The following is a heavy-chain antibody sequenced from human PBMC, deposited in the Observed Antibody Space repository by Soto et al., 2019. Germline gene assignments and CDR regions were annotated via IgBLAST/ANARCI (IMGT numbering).Heavy chain of an antibody. D-gene: IGHD3-22*01. CDR1: GYTFTGYY. CDR2: INPNSGGT. V-gene: IGHV1-2*02. J-gene: IGHJ4*02. CDR3: ARGLTMIVVVPTY. Sequence: ASVKVSCKASGYTFTGYYMHWLRQSPGQGLEWMGWINPNSGGTNYAQKFQGRVTMTRDTSISTAYMELSRLRSDDTAVYYCARGLTMIVVVPTYWGQGTLVTVSS.